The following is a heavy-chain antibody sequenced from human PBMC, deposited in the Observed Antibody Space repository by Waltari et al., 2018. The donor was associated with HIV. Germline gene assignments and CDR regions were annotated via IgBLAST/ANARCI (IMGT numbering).Heavy chain of an antibody. CDR3: ARGPGRSLDS. CDR1: GYSFITYA. V-gene: IGHV7-4-1*02. CDR2: INTKTGSR. D-gene: IGHD3-10*01. J-gene: IGHJ4*02. Sequence: QVQLVQSGSELKTPGASVKVSCKASGYSFITYAMNWVRQAPGQGLEWMGWINTKTGSRTYAQGFTGRFGFSLDTSVSTAYLQISGLKAEDTAVYYCARGPGRSLDSWGQGTLVTVSS.